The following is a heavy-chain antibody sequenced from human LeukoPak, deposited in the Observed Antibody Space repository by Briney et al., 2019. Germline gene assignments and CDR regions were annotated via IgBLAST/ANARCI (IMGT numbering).Heavy chain of an antibody. V-gene: IGHV1-2*04. CDR2: INPNSGGT. J-gene: IGHJ4*02. CDR1: GYTFTGYY. CDR3: ATSRHYYDSSGFDY. D-gene: IGHD3-22*01. Sequence: VASVKVSCKASGYTFTGYYMHWVRQAPGQGLEWMGWINPNSGGTNYAQKFQGWVTMTRDTSISTAYMELSRLRSDDTAVYYCATSRHYYDSSGFDYWGQGTLVTVSS.